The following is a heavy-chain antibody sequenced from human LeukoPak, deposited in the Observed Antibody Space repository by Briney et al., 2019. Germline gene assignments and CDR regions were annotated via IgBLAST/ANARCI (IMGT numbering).Heavy chain of an antibody. CDR1: GFTFDDYG. CDR2: INWNGGST. CDR3: ARVRRPAGIHVYYYYMDV. Sequence: PGGSLRLSCAASGFTFDDYGMSWVRQAPGKGLEWVSGINWNGGSTGYADSVKGRFTISRDNAKNSLYLQMNSLRAEDTALYYCARVRRPAGIHVYYYYMDVWGKGTTVTISS. D-gene: IGHD5-18*01. J-gene: IGHJ6*03. V-gene: IGHV3-20*04.